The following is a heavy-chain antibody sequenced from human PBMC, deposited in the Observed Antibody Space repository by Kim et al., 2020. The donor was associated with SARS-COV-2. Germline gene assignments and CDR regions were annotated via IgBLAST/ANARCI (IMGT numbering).Heavy chain of an antibody. J-gene: IGHJ4*02. Sequence: YADSVKGRFTISRDNAKNSLYLQMNSLRAEDTAVYYCARRGGAGTFLVDYWGQGTLVTVSS. CDR3: ARRGGAGTFLVDY. D-gene: IGHD6-13*01. V-gene: IGHV3-48*03.